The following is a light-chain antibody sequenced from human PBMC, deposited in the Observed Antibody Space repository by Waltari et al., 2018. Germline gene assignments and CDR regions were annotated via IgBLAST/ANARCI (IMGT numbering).Light chain of an antibody. Sequence: DIVLTQSPGTLSLSPGDRATLSCRASQDITANSLAWYQQRPGQAPRLLVSGVSNRASGIPERFTGSGSGTDFILTSSRVEPEDFAVYYCQQYGTSPRTFGQGTKVEI. CDR3: QQYGTSPRT. CDR2: GVS. J-gene: IGKJ1*01. V-gene: IGKV3-20*01. CDR1: QDITANS.